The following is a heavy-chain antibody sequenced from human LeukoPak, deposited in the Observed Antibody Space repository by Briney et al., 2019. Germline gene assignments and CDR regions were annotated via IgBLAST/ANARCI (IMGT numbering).Heavy chain of an antibody. V-gene: IGHV1-46*01. CDR1: GYTFTRYN. CDR2: IDPRGGST. D-gene: IGHD1-1*01. Sequence: ASVKVSCKASGYTFTRYNIHWVRQAPGQGLEWMGIIDPRGGSTTYAQKFQGRVTITRDTSTTTVFMEMSSLNSEDTAMYNCVLFYAGRPNYWGQGTLVTVSS. J-gene: IGHJ4*02. CDR3: VLFYAGRPNY.